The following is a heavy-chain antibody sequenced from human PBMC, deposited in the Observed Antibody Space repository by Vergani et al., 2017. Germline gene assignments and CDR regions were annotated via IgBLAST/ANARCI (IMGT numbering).Heavy chain of an antibody. J-gene: IGHJ4*02. D-gene: IGHD3-22*01. CDR1: GYTFTGYY. V-gene: IGHV1-2*02. CDR3: ASGDYYDRSGYSVFDY. CDR2: INPNSGGT. Sequence: QVQLVQSGAEVKKPGASVKVSCKASGYTFTGYYMHWVRQPPGQGLEWMGWINPNSGGTNYAQKFQGRVTMTRDTSISTAYMELSRLRSDDTAVYYCASGDYYDRSGYSVFDYWGQGTLVTVSS.